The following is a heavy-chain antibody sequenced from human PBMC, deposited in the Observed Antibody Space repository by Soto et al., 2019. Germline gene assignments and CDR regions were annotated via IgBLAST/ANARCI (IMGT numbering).Heavy chain of an antibody. V-gene: IGHV3-30-3*01. Sequence: GWSLRLSCAASGFIFSTYAMHWVRQPPGKGLEWVAVISYDGNTKDYADSVKGRFSISRDNSKNTVYLQMSSLRTEDTAVYYCARPGSGYDVLTGRYFYYYHTVDVWGQGTTVTVSS. CDR2: ISYDGNTK. J-gene: IGHJ6*02. D-gene: IGHD3-9*01. CDR3: ARPGSGYDVLTGRYFYYYHTVDV. CDR1: GFIFSTYA.